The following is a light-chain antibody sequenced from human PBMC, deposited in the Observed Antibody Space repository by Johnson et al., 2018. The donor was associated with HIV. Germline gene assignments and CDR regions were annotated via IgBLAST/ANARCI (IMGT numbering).Light chain of an antibody. CDR2: DNN. CDR1: SSNIGNNY. CDR3: AAWDDSLNGLYV. J-gene: IGLJ1*01. V-gene: IGLV1-51*01. Sequence: QSVLTQPPSVSAAPGQKVTISCSGSSSNIGNNYVSWYQQLPGTAPKLLIYDNNKRPSGIPDRFSGSKSGTSATLGITGLQTGDEADYYCAAWDDSLNGLYVFATGTKVTVL.